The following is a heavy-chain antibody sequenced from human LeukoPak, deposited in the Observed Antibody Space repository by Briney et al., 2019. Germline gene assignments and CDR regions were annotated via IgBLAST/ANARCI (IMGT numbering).Heavy chain of an antibody. CDR1: GYTFTSYA. Sequence: WASVKVSCKASGYTFTSYAMHWVRQAPGQRLEWMGWISAYNGNTNYAQKLQGRVTMTTDTSTSTAYMELRSLRSDDTAVYYCARGDYGDYNWFDPWGQGTLVTVSS. J-gene: IGHJ5*02. CDR2: ISAYNGNT. CDR3: ARGDYGDYNWFDP. D-gene: IGHD4-17*01. V-gene: IGHV1-18*01.